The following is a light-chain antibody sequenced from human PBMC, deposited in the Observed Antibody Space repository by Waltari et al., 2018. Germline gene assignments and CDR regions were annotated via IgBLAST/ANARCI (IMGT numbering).Light chain of an antibody. V-gene: IGKV1-5*03. Sequence: DIQMTQSPSTLSASVGDRVTITCRASQSISSWFAWYQQKPGKAPKLLIYKASSLESGVPSRFSGSGSGTECTLTISSLQPDDFATYYCQQYNSYSYTFGQGTKLEIK. CDR2: KAS. CDR3: QQYNSYSYT. CDR1: QSISSW. J-gene: IGKJ2*01.